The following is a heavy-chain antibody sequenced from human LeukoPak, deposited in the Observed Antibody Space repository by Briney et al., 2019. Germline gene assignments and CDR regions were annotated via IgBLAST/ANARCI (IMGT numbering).Heavy chain of an antibody. D-gene: IGHD6-19*01. V-gene: IGHV3-7*01. CDR3: ARGAFTSGRHY. J-gene: IGHJ4*02. CDR2: INQHGSEK. CDR1: GFTFSDYW. Sequence: GGSLRLSCAASGFTFSDYWMTCVRQAPGKGLEWVAGINQHGSEKYYVDSVRGRFTISRDDAKNSVYLQMNSLRAEDTAVYYCARGAFTSGRHYWGQGTLVTVSS.